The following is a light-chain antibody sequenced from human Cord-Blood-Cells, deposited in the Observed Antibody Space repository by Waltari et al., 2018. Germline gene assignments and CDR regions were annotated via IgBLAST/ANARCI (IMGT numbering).Light chain of an antibody. V-gene: IGKV3-15*01. CDR3: QQYNNWPFT. Sequence: EIVMTQSPATLSVSPGERATLSCRASQSVRSNLAWYQQKPGQAPRLLIYGASTRATGIPARFSGSGSGTEFTLTISSLHSEDFAVYYCQQYNNWPFTFGPGTKVDIK. CDR1: QSVRSN. J-gene: IGKJ3*01. CDR2: GAS.